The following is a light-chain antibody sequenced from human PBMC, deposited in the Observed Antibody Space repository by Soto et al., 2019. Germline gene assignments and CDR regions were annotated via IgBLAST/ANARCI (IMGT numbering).Light chain of an antibody. CDR2: WAS. CDR1: QSVLYSSNNKNY. Sequence: DNVMTQSPDSLAVSLGERATMNCKSSQSVLYSSNNKNYLAWYQQKPGQPPKLLIYWASTRESGVPDRFSGSGSGTDFTLTISSLQAEDVAVYYCQQYYDAPQNFGQGTKVEIK. J-gene: IGKJ1*01. CDR3: QQYYDAPQN. V-gene: IGKV4-1*01.